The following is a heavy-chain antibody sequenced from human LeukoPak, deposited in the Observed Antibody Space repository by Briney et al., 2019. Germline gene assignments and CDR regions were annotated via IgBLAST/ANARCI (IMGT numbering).Heavy chain of an antibody. V-gene: IGHV1-18*01. D-gene: IGHD2-15*01. CDR1: GYTFTSYG. CDR2: ISAYNGNT. Sequence: ASVKVSCKASGYTFTSYGISWVRQAPGQGLEWVGWISAYNGNTNHAQKLQGRVTMTTDTSTSTAYMELSSLRSEDTAVYYCARDIGVVVGRTPNWFDPWGQGTLVTVSS. CDR3: ARDIGVVVGRTPNWFDP. J-gene: IGHJ5*02.